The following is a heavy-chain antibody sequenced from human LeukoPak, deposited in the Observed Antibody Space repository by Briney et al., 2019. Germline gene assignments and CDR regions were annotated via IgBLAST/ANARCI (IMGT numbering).Heavy chain of an antibody. Sequence: GASVKVSCKASGYTFTSYDINWVRQAPGQGLEWMGWISAYNGNTNYAQKLQGRVTMTTDTSTSTAYMELRSLRSDDTAVYYCARDLIAYCGGDCYSGYWGQGTLVTVSS. V-gene: IGHV1-18*01. CDR2: ISAYNGNT. D-gene: IGHD2-21*02. CDR1: GYTFTSYD. J-gene: IGHJ4*02. CDR3: ARDLIAYCGGDCYSGY.